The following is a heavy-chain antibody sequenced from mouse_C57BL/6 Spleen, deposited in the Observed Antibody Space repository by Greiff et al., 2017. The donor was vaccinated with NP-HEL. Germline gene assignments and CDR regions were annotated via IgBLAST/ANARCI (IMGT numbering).Heavy chain of an antibody. CDR2: IHPSDSDT. CDR3: AIEGAYYSNYDWFAY. V-gene: IGHV1-74*01. D-gene: IGHD2-5*01. J-gene: IGHJ3*01. Sequence: QVQLQQPGAELVKPGASVKVSCKASGYTFTSYLMHWVKQRPGQGLEWIGRIHPSDSDTNYNQKFKGKATLTVDKSSSTAYMQLSSLTSEDSAVYYCAIEGAYYSNYDWFAYWGQGTLVTVSA. CDR1: GYTFTSYL.